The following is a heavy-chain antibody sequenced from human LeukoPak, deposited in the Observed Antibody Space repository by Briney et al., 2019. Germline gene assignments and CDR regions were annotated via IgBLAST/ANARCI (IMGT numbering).Heavy chain of an antibody. Sequence: ASVKVSCKASGGTFSSYAIYWVRQAPGQGLEWMGRIIPMLGTSNYAQKFQGRVTITADKSTTTAYVELSSLRSEDTAVYYCARDVVGAGSYYRFDPWGQGTLVTVSS. J-gene: IGHJ5*02. V-gene: IGHV1-69*04. CDR2: IIPMLGTS. CDR1: GGTFSSYA. D-gene: IGHD3-10*01. CDR3: ARDVVGAGSYYRFDP.